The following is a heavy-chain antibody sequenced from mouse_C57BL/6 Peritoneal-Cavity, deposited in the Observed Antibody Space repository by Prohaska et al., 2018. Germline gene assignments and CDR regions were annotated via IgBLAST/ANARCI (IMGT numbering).Heavy chain of an antibody. J-gene: IGHJ4*01. CDR1: GFTFTDYY. CDR3: ARYLYAMDY. V-gene: IGHV7-3*01. Sequence: EVKLVESGGGLVQPGGSLRLSCAASGFTFTDYYMSWVRQPPGKVIEWLGFIRNKANGYTTEYSASVKGRFTISRDNSQSTLYLQMNALRAEDSATYYCARYLYAMDYWGQGTSVTVSS. CDR2: IRNKANGYTT.